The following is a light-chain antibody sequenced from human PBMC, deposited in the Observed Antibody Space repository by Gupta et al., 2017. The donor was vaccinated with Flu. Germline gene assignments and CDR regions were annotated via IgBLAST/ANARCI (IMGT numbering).Light chain of an antibody. J-gene: IGLJ1*01. CDR2: ENN. CDR3: GARDSSLNAYV. V-gene: IGLV1-51*02. Sequence: ENNKRPSGIPDRFSGSKSGASATLDITGLQTGDEADYYCGARDSSLNAYVFGSETTVTVL.